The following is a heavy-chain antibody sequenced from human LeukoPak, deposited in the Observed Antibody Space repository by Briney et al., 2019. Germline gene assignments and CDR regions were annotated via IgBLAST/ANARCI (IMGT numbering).Heavy chain of an antibody. J-gene: IGHJ4*02. V-gene: IGHV3-7*01. CDR2: IKQDGSEK. Sequence: GGSLRLSCAASGFTFSSQWMSWVRQAPGKGLEWVANIKQDGSEKYYVDSVKGRFTISRDNAKNSVYLQMNSLRAEDTAMYYCARDAFGDFSYWGQGILVTVSS. D-gene: IGHD3-10*01. CDR1: GFTFSSQW. CDR3: ARDAFGDFSY.